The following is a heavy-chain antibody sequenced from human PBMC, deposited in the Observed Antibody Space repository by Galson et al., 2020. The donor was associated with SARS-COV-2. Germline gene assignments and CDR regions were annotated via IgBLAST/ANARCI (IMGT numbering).Heavy chain of an antibody. J-gene: IGHJ4*02. CDR2: IYPGDSDT. Sequence: KIGESLKISCKGSGYSFATYWIGWVRQMPGKGLEWMGIIYPGDSDTRYSPSFQGQVTISVVKSISTAYLQWSSLKASDTAVYFCVRGVEGGYVPYYFDYWGQGTLVTVSS. CDR1: GYSFATYW. V-gene: IGHV5-51*01. D-gene: IGHD3-22*01. CDR3: VRGVEGGYVPYYFDY.